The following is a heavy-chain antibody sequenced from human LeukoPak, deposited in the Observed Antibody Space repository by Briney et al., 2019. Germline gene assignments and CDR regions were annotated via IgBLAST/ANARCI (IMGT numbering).Heavy chain of an antibody. CDR2: INPNSGGT. Sequence: GASVKVSCKASGYTFTGYYMHWVRQAPGQGLEGMGRINPNSGGTNYAQKFQGRVTMTRDTSISTAYMELSRLRSDDTAVYYCARVCSAAGTGSRYYFDYWGQGTLVTVSS. J-gene: IGHJ4*02. V-gene: IGHV1-2*06. D-gene: IGHD6-13*01. CDR1: GYTFTGYY. CDR3: ARVCSAAGTGSRYYFDY.